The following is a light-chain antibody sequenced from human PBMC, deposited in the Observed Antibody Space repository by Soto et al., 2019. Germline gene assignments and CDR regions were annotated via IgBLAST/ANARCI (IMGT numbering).Light chain of an antibody. Sequence: ENELTPYPGTLSLSPGESATLSCRASQSVSSYLVWYQQKPGQAPRLLIYDASNRATGIPARFSGSGSETDFTLTISSLEPEDFAVYYCQQRSNWPPFTFGPGTKVDIK. CDR2: DAS. CDR1: QSVSSY. V-gene: IGKV3-11*01. J-gene: IGKJ3*01. CDR3: QQRSNWPPFT.